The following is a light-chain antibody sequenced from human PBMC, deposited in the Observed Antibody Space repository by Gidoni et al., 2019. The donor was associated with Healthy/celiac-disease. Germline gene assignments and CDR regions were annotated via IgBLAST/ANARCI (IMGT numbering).Light chain of an antibody. CDR3: HQSSSLPWT. V-gene: IGKV6-21*01. Sequence: IVLTHSPDFQSVTPNEKVTITCRASQIIGSGLHWYQQKPDQSPKLIITYASQSFWGVASRISGRGAGTDFTITINSLEDEDAATYYCHQSSSLPWTFGQGTKVEIK. CDR1: QIIGSG. J-gene: IGKJ1*01. CDR2: YAS.